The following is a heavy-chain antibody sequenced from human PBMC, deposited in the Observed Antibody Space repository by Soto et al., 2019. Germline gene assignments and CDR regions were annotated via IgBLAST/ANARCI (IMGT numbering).Heavy chain of an antibody. CDR1: GFTFSYYP. CDR3: AREGVHNYTEYYFDY. J-gene: IGHJ4*02. Sequence: EVQLVEYGGGLVNPGGSLRLSCAASGFTFSYYPLHWVRRAPGKGLEWVSSISGIRDYIRYADSVKGRFTISRDNAKTSLYLQMNSLTAEDTAVYYCAREGVHNYTEYYFDYWGQGTLVTVSS. CDR2: ISGIRDYI. V-gene: IGHV3-21*06. D-gene: IGHD3-10*01.